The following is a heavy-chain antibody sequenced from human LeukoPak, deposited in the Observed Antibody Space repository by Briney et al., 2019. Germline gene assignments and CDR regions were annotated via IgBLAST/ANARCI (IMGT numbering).Heavy chain of an antibody. J-gene: IGHJ4*02. Sequence: PRRSLRLSCAASGFTFSSYGMHWVRQAPGKGLEWVAVIWYDGSNKYYADSVKGRFTISRDNSKNTLYLQMNSLRAEDTAVYYCARDPTYYYDRCGYSDYWGQGTIVTASS. CDR1: GFTFSSYG. CDR3: ARDPTYYYDRCGYSDY. D-gene: IGHD3-22*01. V-gene: IGHV3-33*01. CDR2: IWYDGSNK.